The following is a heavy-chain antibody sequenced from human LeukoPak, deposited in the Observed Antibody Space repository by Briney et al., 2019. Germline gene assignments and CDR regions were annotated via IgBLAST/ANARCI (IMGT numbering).Heavy chain of an antibody. CDR3: ARDLITIFGVVIISYYYGMDV. CDR2: ISXYNGNT. V-gene: IGHV1-18*01. Sequence: RQAPGQGLEXMXXISXYNGNTNYAQKLQGRVTMTTDTSTSTAYMELRSLRSDDTAVYYCARDLITIFGVVIISYYYGMDVWGQGTTVTVSS. D-gene: IGHD3-3*01. J-gene: IGHJ6*02.